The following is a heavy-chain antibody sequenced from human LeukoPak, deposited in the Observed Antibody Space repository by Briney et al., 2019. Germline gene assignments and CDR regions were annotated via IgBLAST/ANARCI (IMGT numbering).Heavy chain of an antibody. CDR1: GFTFSSYA. J-gene: IGHJ4*02. CDR2: ISGSGGST. V-gene: IGHV3-23*01. D-gene: IGHD1-26*01. Sequence: AGGSLRLSCAASGFTFSSYAMSWVRQAPGKGLEWVSGISGSGGSTNYADSVKGRFTISRDNSKNTLYLRMNSLRAEDTAVYYCAKDLLVGATAWDYFDYWGQGTLVTVSS. CDR3: AKDLLVGATAWDYFDY.